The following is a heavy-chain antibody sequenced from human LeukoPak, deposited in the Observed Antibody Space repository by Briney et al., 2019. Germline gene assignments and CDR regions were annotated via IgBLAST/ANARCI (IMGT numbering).Heavy chain of an antibody. CDR2: IWYHGSET. CDR1: GFTFSTYG. CDR3: ARISCTSCSAMYYMDV. V-gene: IGHV3-33*01. J-gene: IGHJ6*03. D-gene: IGHD2-2*01. Sequence: PGRSLRLSCAASGFTFSTYGMHWVRQAPGKGLEWVAVIWYHGSETSYADSVKGRFTISRDNSKYTLYLQMNGLRAEDTAVYYCARISCTSCSAMYYMDVWGKGTTVTVSS.